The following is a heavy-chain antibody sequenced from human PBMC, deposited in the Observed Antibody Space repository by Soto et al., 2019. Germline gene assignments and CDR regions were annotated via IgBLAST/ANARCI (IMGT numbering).Heavy chain of an antibody. J-gene: IGHJ4*02. CDR2: IYYSGRS. V-gene: IGHV4-39*01. CDR1: GGPISSGDYY. CDR3: ARQRTTVVTQAYFDH. D-gene: IGHD4-17*01. Sequence: SETLSLTCTVSGGPISSGDYYWSGIRQPPGKGLEWIGYIYYSGRSYYTPSLKSRVTMSVDTSKNQFSLTLNSVTAADAAVYYCARQRTTVVTQAYFDHWGQGTLVTVSS.